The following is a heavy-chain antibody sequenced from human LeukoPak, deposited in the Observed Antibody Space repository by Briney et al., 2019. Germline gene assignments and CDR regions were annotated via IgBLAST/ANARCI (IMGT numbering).Heavy chain of an antibody. Sequence: SETLSLTCTVSGDSVSSPSHHWAWIRQPPGKGLEWIGSIYYSGSTYYNPSLKSRVTISVDTSKNQFSLKLSSVTAADTAVYYCARLVDTAMAFFDYWGQGTLVTVSS. V-gene: IGHV4-39*01. CDR1: GDSVSSPSHH. CDR3: ARLVDTAMAFFDY. D-gene: IGHD5-18*01. CDR2: IYYSGST. J-gene: IGHJ4*02.